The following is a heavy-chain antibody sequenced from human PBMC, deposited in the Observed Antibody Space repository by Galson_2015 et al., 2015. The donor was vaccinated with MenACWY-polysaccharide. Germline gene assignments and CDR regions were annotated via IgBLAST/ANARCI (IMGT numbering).Heavy chain of an antibody. Sequence: LRLSCATSGSRFSNSGMHWVRQAPGKGLEWVAVIQYDGSNKVYADSVKGRFTISRDNSKNTVFLEMNTLGVEDTAVYYCAREGSRIVFHAFDIWGQGTMVTVSS. CDR1: GSRFSNSG. D-gene: IGHD2-2*01. J-gene: IGHJ3*02. CDR2: IQYDGSNK. CDR3: AREGSRIVFHAFDI. V-gene: IGHV3-33*01.